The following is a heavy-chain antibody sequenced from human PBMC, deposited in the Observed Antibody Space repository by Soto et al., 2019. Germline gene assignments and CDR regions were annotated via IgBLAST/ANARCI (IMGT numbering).Heavy chain of an antibody. CDR1: GASLNSYY. J-gene: IGHJ2*01. D-gene: IGHD3-3*01. Sequence: QVQLQESGPGLVKPSETLSLTCTVSGASLNSYYWSWVRQPPEKGLEWIGYIYYNGNTDYNPSLTSRLSISVDTSNNEVSLHLSSLPTADTAVYYCARSASNWRWSGYFDLWGRGTLVTVSS. CDR3: ARSASNWRWSGYFDL. V-gene: IGHV4-59*01. CDR2: IYYNGNT.